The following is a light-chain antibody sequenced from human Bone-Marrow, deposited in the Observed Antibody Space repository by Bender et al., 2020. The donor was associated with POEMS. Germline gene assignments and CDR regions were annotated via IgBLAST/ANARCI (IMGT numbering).Light chain of an antibody. CDR3: CSHAGGSIYV. CDR1: NRDIGAYDY. Sequence: QSALTQPASVSASPGQSITISCTGTNRDIGAYDYVSWYQQHAGKVPKLLIYDVSKRPSGVSNRFSASKSGNAASLTISGLQAEDEADYYCCSHAGGSIYVFGSGTKVSVL. V-gene: IGLV2-23*02. CDR2: DVS. J-gene: IGLJ1*01.